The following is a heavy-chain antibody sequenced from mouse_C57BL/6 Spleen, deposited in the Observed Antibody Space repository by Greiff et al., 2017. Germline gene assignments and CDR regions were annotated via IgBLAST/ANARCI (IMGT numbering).Heavy chain of an antibody. CDR1: GYSFTSYW. CDR2: IDPSDSYT. D-gene: IGHD1-1*02. CDR3: AGGDRDYAMDY. Sequence: QVQLQQPGAELVMPGASVKLSCKASGYSFTSYWMHWVKQRPGQGLEWIGEIDPSDSYTNYKPKFKGKSTLTVDTSSSTAYMQLSSLTSDDSSFYSGAGGDRDYAMDYWGQGTSVTVSS. V-gene: IGHV1-69*01. J-gene: IGHJ4*01.